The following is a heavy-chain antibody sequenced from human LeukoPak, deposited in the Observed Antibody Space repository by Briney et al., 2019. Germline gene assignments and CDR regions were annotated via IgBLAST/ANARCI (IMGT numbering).Heavy chain of an antibody. J-gene: IGHJ3*02. CDR2: ISSGSTYM. Sequence: GGSLRLSCAASGFTFSSYSMNWVRQAPGKGLEWVSSISSGSTYMYYADSVKGRFTISRDNAQNSMYLQMNSLRAEDAAVYYCGRVGGRSKAAKGDAFDIWGQGTMVTVSS. D-gene: IGHD6-6*01. CDR3: GRVGGRSKAAKGDAFDI. CDR1: GFTFSSYS. V-gene: IGHV3-21*01.